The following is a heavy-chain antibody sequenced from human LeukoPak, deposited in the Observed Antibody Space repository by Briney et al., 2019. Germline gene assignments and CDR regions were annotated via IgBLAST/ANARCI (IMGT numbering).Heavy chain of an antibody. V-gene: IGHV3-21*01. J-gene: IGHJ4*02. CDR1: AFSLNAYN. Sequence: GGSLRLSCAASAFSLNAYNMNWVRQAPGKGLEWVSSISYTGTYIYYADSVRGRFTISRDNSQNTMYLQMNRLKPEDTAVYYCAREMVGALDYWGQGTLVTVTS. D-gene: IGHD1-26*01. CDR3: AREMVGALDY. CDR2: ISYTGTYI.